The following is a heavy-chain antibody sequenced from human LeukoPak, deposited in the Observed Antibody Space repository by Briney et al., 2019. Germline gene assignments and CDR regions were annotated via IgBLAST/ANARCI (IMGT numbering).Heavy chain of an antibody. CDR2: INHSGST. CDR1: GGSFSGYY. V-gene: IGHV4-34*01. Sequence: SETLSLTCAVYGGSFSGYYWSWIRQPPGKGLEWIGEINHSGSTNYNPSLKSRVTISVDTSKNQFSLKLSSVTAADTAVYYCAREVVVVVPAAMRWDYYYYYMDVWGKGTTVTISS. D-gene: IGHD2-2*01. J-gene: IGHJ6*03. CDR3: AREVVVVVPAAMRWDYYYYYMDV.